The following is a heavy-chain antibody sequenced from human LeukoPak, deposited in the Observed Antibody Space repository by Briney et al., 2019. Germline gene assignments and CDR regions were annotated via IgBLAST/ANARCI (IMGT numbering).Heavy chain of an antibody. Sequence: GASVKVSCKASGYTFTSYGLSWVRQAPGQGLEWMGWITTYNGNRNYAQKFQGRVTITRDTSASTAYMELSSLRSEDTAVYSCAREGRYGDYVAYWGQGTLVIVSS. CDR2: ITTYNGNR. CDR3: AREGRYGDYVAY. J-gene: IGHJ4*02. V-gene: IGHV1-18*01. CDR1: GYTFTSYG. D-gene: IGHD4-17*01.